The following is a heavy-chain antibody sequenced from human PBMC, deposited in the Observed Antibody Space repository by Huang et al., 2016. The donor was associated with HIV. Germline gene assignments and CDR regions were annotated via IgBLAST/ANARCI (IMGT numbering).Heavy chain of an antibody. D-gene: IGHD7-27*01. CDR2: SRTNVYRGTT. J-gene: IGHJ3*02. CDR3: SRESLGMSLDAFDI. Sequence: VQLVESGGGLVRPGRSLKLACSATGFTFSHYIMNWIRQVPGKVLEWLRFSRTNVYRGTTQDAESFRDRFRRSRDDSKNTAYLQMDSLKSEDTALYYCSRESLGMSLDAFDIWGQGTMVTVSS. CDR1: GFTFSHYI. V-gene: IGHV3-49*03.